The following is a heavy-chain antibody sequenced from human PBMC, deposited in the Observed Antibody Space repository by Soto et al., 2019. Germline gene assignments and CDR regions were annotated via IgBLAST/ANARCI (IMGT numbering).Heavy chain of an antibody. CDR2: ISSSSSYI. Sequence: GGSLRLSCAASGFTFSSYSMNWVRQAPGKGLEWVSSISSSSSYIYYADSVKGRFTISRDNAKNSLYLQINSLRAEDTAVYYCARDGLNYYDSSGYSESIDYWGQGTLVTVS. V-gene: IGHV3-21*01. CDR1: GFTFSSYS. J-gene: IGHJ4*02. CDR3: ARDGLNYYDSSGYSESIDY. D-gene: IGHD3-22*01.